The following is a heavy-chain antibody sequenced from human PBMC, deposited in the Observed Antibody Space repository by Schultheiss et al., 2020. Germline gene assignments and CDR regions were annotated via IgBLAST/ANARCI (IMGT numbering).Heavy chain of an antibody. CDR1: GFTFSNYD. CDR2: ISGSGDDT. CDR3: ARDRRDTAMAYGWFDP. V-gene: IGHV3-21*04. J-gene: IGHJ5*02. D-gene: IGHD5-18*01. Sequence: GESLKISCAASGFTFSNYDMTWVRQAPGKGLEWVSVISGSGDDTYYADSVKGRFTISRDNAKNSLYLQMNSLRAEDTAVYYCARDRRDTAMAYGWFDPWGQGTLVTVSS.